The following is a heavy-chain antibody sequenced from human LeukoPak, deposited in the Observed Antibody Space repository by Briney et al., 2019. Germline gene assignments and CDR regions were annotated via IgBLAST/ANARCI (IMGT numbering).Heavy chain of an antibody. D-gene: IGHD2-2*01. CDR1: GFTFSSYG. Sequence: GGSLRLSCAASGFTFSSYGMHWVRQAPGKGLEWVAFIRYDGSNKYYADSVKGRFTISRDNSKNTLYLQMNSLRAEDTAVYYCAKDGSKYCSSTSCSYHFDYWGQGTLVTVSS. V-gene: IGHV3-30*02. CDR3: AKDGSKYCSSTSCSYHFDY. CDR2: IRYDGSNK. J-gene: IGHJ4*02.